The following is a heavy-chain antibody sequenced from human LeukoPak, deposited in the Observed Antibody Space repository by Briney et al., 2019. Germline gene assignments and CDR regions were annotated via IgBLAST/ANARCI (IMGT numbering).Heavy chain of an antibody. Sequence: SETLSLTCTVSGGPISDYYGNCIRQPPGKGLQWIGYIYYSGSTNYNPSLKSRVTISVDTSKNQFSLKLTSVTAADTAVYYGAGASHGTDYWGQGTLVTVSS. CDR2: IYYSGST. CDR3: AGASHGTDY. D-gene: IGHD1-26*01. CDR1: GGPISDYY. V-gene: IGHV4-59*01. J-gene: IGHJ4*02.